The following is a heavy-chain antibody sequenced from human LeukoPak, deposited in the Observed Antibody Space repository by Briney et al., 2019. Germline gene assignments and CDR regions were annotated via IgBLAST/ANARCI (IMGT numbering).Heavy chain of an antibody. Sequence: SETLSLTCTVSGGSISSGSYYWSWIRQPAGKGLEWIGRIYTSGSTNYNPSLKSRVTISVDTSKNQFSLKLSSVTAADTAVYYCAKQYNSGWSDAFDIWGQGTMVSVSS. J-gene: IGHJ3*02. V-gene: IGHV4-61*02. D-gene: IGHD6-19*01. CDR3: AKQYNSGWSDAFDI. CDR1: GGSISSGSYY. CDR2: IYTSGST.